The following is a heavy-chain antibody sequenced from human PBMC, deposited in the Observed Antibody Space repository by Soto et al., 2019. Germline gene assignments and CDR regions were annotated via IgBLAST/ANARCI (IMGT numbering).Heavy chain of an antibody. J-gene: IGHJ3*02. CDR3: ARDRESVDDHDAFDI. CDR2: ISSSSSYI. Sequence: EVQLVESGGGLVKPGGSLRLSCAASGFTFSSYSMNWVRQAPGKGLEWVSSISSSSSYIYYADSVKGRFTISRDNAKNSLYLQMNSLRAEDTAVYYCARDRESVDDHDAFDIWGQGTMVTVSS. V-gene: IGHV3-21*01. D-gene: IGHD1-1*01. CDR1: GFTFSSYS.